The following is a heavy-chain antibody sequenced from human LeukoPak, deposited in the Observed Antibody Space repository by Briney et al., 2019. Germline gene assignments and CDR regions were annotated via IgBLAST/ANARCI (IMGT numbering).Heavy chain of an antibody. CDR3: AKDYGGYYASWFDP. J-gene: IGHJ5*02. D-gene: IGHD3-22*01. Sequence: GGSLRLSCAASGFTFSSYSMNWVRQAPGKGLEWVSSISSSSSYIYYADSVKGRFTISRDNAKNSLYLQMNSLRAEDTAVYYCAKDYGGYYASWFDPWGQGTLVTVSS. CDR2: ISSSSSYI. CDR1: GFTFSSYS. V-gene: IGHV3-21*04.